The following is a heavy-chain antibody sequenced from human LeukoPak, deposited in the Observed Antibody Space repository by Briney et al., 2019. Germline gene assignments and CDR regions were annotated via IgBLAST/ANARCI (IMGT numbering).Heavy chain of an antibody. CDR1: GFTFSSYS. CDR3: ARDRDIVVVPAAIGNYFDY. CDR2: ISGSGGST. V-gene: IGHV3-23*01. Sequence: GGSLRLSCAASGFTFSSYSMNWVRQAPGKGLEWVSVISGSGGSTYYADSVKGRFTISRDNSKNTLYLQMNSLRAEDTAVYYCARDRDIVVVPAAIGNYFDYWGQGTLVTVSS. J-gene: IGHJ4*02. D-gene: IGHD2-2*01.